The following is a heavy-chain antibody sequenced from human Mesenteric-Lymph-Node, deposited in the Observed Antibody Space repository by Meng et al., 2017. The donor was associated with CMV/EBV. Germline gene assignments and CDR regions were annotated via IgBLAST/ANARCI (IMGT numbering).Heavy chain of an antibody. V-gene: IGHV6-1*01. D-gene: IGHD1-26*01. Sequence: GDSISSNSAARHWIRQSPSRGLEWLGRTYYRSKWYNDYAVSVKSPITINPDTSKNQFSLQLNSVTPEDTAVYYCARGGSYDLAHDYWGQGTLVTVSS. CDR2: TYYRSKWYN. J-gene: IGHJ4*02. CDR3: ARGGSYDLAHDY. CDR1: GDSISSNSAA.